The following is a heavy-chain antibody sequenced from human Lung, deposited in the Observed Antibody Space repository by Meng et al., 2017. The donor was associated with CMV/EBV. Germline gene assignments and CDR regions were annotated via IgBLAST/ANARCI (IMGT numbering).Heavy chain of an antibody. CDR1: GFTFDDYG. CDR3: ARDRDPAGDAFYI. Sequence: GESLKISCAASGFTFDDYGMSWVRQAPGKGLEWVSGINWNGGSTGYADSVKGRFTISRDNAKNSLYLQMNSLRAEDTALYYCARDRDPAGDAFYIWGQGTMVTVSS. J-gene: IGHJ3*02. CDR2: INWNGGST. D-gene: IGHD2-2*01. V-gene: IGHV3-20*04.